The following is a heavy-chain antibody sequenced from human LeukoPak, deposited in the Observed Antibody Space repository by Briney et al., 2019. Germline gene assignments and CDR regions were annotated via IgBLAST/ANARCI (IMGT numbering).Heavy chain of an antibody. V-gene: IGHV1-2*02. D-gene: IGHD4-17*01. CDR3: ARARAGADTVPSRVDAFEI. CDR1: GYTFTGYY. CDR2: INPNSGGT. Sequence: ASVKVSCKASGYTFTGYYMHWVRQAPGQGLQWMGWINPNSGGTNYAQKFQGRVTMTRDTSISTAYMELSRLRSDDTAVYYCARARAGADTVPSRVDAFEIWGQGTMVTVSS. J-gene: IGHJ3*02.